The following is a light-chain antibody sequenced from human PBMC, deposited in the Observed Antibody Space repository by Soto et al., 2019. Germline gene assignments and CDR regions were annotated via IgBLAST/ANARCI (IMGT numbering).Light chain of an antibody. CDR2: DVS. CDR3: SSYTSSSTLRV. J-gene: IGLJ3*02. Sequence: QSALTQPASVSGSPGQSITISCTGTSSDVGGYNYVSWYQQHPGKAPKLMIYDVSNRPSGVSNRFSGSKSGNTASLTISGLQAEDEADYLCSSYTSSSTLRVFGGGTKLTVL. CDR1: SSDVGGYNY. V-gene: IGLV2-14*01.